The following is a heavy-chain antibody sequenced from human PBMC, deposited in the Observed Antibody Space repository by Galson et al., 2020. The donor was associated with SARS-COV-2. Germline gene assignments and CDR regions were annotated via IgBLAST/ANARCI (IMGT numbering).Heavy chain of an antibody. D-gene: IGHD2-2*03. V-gene: IGHV3-7*01. J-gene: IGHJ4*02. Sequence: PGGSLRLSCVASGLMFSNSWMSWVRQAPGKGLEGVANIKQDGSERYYLDSVKGRFTISRDNAKNSVYLQMNSLRADDTAVYYCATDGSRGFDSWGQGTRVTVSS. CDR2: IKQDGSER. CDR3: ATDGSRGFDS. CDR1: GLMFSNSW.